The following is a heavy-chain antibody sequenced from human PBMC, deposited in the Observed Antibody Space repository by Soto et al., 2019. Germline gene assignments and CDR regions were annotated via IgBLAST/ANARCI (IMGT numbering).Heavy chain of an antibody. CDR1: GGTFSSYS. D-gene: IGHD1-26*01. V-gene: IGHV1-69*13. Sequence: SLKVSCKASGGTFSSYSINWVRQAPGQGLEWMGEIIPIFGTANYAQKFQGRVTITAEESTSTAYMELSSLRSEGTAVYYCARDGGRHSGGIDYWGQGTLVTGSS. CDR2: IIPIFGTA. J-gene: IGHJ4*02. CDR3: ARDGGRHSGGIDY.